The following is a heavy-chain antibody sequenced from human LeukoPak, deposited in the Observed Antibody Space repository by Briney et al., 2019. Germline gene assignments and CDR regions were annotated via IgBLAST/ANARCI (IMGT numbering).Heavy chain of an antibody. CDR3: ARVQWGSSGLDAFDI. CDR1: GYTFTSYG. J-gene: IGHJ3*02. CDR2: ISAYNGNT. Sequence: GASVTVSCKASGYTFTSYGISWVRQAPGQGLEWMGWISAYNGNTNYAQKLQGRVTMTTDTSTSTAYMELRSLRSDDTAVYYCARVQWGSSGLDAFDIWGQGTMVTVSS. V-gene: IGHV1-18*01. D-gene: IGHD6-19*01.